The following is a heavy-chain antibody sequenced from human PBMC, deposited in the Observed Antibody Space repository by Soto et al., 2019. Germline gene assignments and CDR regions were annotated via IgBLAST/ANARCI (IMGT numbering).Heavy chain of an antibody. CDR2: IRSDGDTT. Sequence: EVQVLESGGGLVQPGGSLRLSCAASGFTFSSYGMNWFRQAPGKGLEWVSGIRSDGDTTYNADSVKGRFTVSRDTSKNTVDLQMKSLRAEDTAVYYCAKGKGVGATPDGANCWGQGTLVTVSS. D-gene: IGHD1-26*01. CDR1: GFTFSSYG. J-gene: IGHJ4*02. CDR3: AKGKGVGATPDGANC. V-gene: IGHV3-23*01.